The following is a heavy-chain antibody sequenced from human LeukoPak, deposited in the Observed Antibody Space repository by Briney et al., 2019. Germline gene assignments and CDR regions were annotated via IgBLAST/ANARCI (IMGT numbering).Heavy chain of an antibody. J-gene: IGHJ4*02. Sequence: SETLSLTCTVSGGSISSGGYYWSWIRQHPGKGLEWIGYIYYSGSTYYNPSLKSRVTISVDTSKNQFSLKLSSVTAADTAVYYCATSTVTKYYFDYWGQGTLVTVPS. V-gene: IGHV4-31*03. CDR3: ATSTVTKYYFDY. D-gene: IGHD4-11*01. CDR1: GGSISSGGYY. CDR2: IYYSGST.